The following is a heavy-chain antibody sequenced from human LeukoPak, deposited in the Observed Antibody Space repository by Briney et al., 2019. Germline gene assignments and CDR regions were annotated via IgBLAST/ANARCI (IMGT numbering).Heavy chain of an antibody. D-gene: IGHD3-10*01. CDR1: GFTFSSSN. J-gene: IGHJ4*02. Sequence: GGSLRLSCAPSGFTFSSSNMHWVRQSPGKGLEWLALISYDGTKTYCAESVKGRFTVSRDNSKNTLFLQMNSLSAEDTAIYYCEREWFGESNWGQGARVTVSS. CDR3: EREWFGESN. CDR2: ISYDGTKT. V-gene: IGHV3-30*04.